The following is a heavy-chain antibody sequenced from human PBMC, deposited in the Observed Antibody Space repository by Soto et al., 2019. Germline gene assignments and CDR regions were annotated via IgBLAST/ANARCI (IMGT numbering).Heavy chain of an antibody. V-gene: IGHV5-51*01. Sequence: GESLKISCQCSGYTFSNFCIGWVRQLPGKGLERMGIIYPGDHETRYSPSFHGKVTILADKSINTAYLQWNSLEASGTAFYFCARSPRSSPYFDYWGQGALVTVSS. CDR3: ARSPRSSPYFDY. D-gene: IGHD6-13*01. CDR1: GYTFSNFC. J-gene: IGHJ4*02. CDR2: IYPGDHET.